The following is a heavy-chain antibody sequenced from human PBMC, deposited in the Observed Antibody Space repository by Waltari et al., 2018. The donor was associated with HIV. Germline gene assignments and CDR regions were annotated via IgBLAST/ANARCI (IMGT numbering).Heavy chain of an antibody. D-gene: IGHD1-1*01. Sequence: QVQLQESGPGLVKPSETLSLTCTVSGGSISSYYWSWIRQPPGKGLEWIGYTYYSGSTNYNPPLKSRVTISVDTSKNQFSLKLSSVTAADTAVYYCARQHPQRNFDYWGQGTLVTVSS. CDR3: ARQHPQRNFDY. V-gene: IGHV4-59*08. CDR2: TYYSGST. CDR1: GGSISSYY. J-gene: IGHJ4*02.